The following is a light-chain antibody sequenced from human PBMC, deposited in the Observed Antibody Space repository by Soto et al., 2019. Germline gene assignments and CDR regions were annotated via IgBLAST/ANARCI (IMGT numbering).Light chain of an antibody. V-gene: IGKV1-5*03. CDR2: KAS. Sequence: DIKITQSPPTQSVSFGAGVTSTCRASQTISSWLAWYQQKPGKAPKLLIYKASSLESGVPSRFSGSGSGTEFTLTISSLQPDDFATYYCQQYNSYSGAFGQGTKVDIK. CDR1: QTISSW. J-gene: IGKJ1*01. CDR3: QQYNSYSGA.